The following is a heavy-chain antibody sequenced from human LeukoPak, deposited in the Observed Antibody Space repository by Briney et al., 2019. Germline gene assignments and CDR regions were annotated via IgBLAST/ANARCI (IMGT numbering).Heavy chain of an antibody. CDR1: GYTCTGYY. D-gene: IGHD6-13*01. J-gene: IGHJ1*01. CDR3: ARPYSSSWGFQH. Sequence: ASVKVSCKASGYTCTGYYMHWVRQAPGQGFEWMGWINPNSGGTNYAQKFQVRVTMTRDTSISTAYMELSRLRSDDTAVYYCARPYSSSWGFQHWGQGTLVTVSS. V-gene: IGHV1-2*02. CDR2: INPNSGGT.